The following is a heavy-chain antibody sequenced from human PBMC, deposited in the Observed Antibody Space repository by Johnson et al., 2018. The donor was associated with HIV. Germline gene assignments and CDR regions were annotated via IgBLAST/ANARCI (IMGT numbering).Heavy chain of an antibody. D-gene: IGHD5-24*01. V-gene: IGHV3-7*01. CDR2: IKRDGSEK. CDR1: GFTLGSFG. J-gene: IGHJ3*01. CDR3: ARGCRDGYTCDVFDV. Sequence: VQLVESGGGVVQPGRSLRLSCVASGFTLGSFGMHWVRQAPGKGPEWVANIKRDGSEKYSVDSVKGRFTISRDNAKNTLYLQMNSLRAEDTAVYFCARGCRDGYTCDVFDVWGQGTRVTVSS.